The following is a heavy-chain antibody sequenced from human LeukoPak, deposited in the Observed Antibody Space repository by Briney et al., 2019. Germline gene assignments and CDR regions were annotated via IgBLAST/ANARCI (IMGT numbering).Heavy chain of an antibody. CDR1: GFTFSDSY. Sequence: PGGSLRLSCAASGFTFSDSYMTWIRQAPGQGLEWISIISGSGSSAYYADSVKGRFIVSRDNFKNTVNLEMSSLRVEDTAVYYCVPEGFDIWGQGKMVTVSS. J-gene: IGHJ3*02. CDR2: ISGSGSSA. V-gene: IGHV3-23*01. CDR3: VPEGFDI.